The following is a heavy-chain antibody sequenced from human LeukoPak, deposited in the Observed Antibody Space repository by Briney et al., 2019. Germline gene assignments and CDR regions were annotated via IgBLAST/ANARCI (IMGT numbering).Heavy chain of an antibody. D-gene: IGHD1-26*01. CDR1: GGSISSYY. CDR3: ARSPNSGSYYRLLGYFDY. Sequence: KTSETLSLTCTVSGGSISSYYWSWIRQPPGKGLEWIGYIYYSGSTNYNPSLKSRVTISVDTSKNQFSLKLSSVTAADTAVYYCARSPNSGSYYRLLGYFDYWGQGTLVTVSP. CDR2: IYYSGST. V-gene: IGHV4-59*08. J-gene: IGHJ4*02.